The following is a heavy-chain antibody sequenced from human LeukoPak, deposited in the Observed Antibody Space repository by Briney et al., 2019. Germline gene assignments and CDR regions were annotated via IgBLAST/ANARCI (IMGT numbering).Heavy chain of an antibody. Sequence: PSQTLSLTCAVSGGSISSGGYSWSWIRQPPGKGLEWIGYIYHSGSTNYNPSLKSRVTISVDTSKNQFSLKLSSVTAADTAVYYCARVLTRGAIVVFDYWGQGTLVTVSS. V-gene: IGHV4-30-2*01. CDR2: IYHSGST. J-gene: IGHJ4*02. CDR3: ARVLTRGAIVVFDY. D-gene: IGHD3-22*01. CDR1: GGSISSGGYS.